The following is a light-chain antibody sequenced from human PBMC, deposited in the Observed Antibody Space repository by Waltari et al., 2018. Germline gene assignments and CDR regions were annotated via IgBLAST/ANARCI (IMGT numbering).Light chain of an antibody. J-gene: IGKJ1*01. CDR2: DAS. Sequence: EIVLTQSPGTLSLSPGERATLSCRASQSVSRSLTWYQQKPGQAPRLLIYDASSRATGIPDRFSGSGSGTDFSLTISRLQPEEFAVYYGQHYVRLPATFGQGTKVEIK. CDR1: QSVSRS. V-gene: IGKV3-20*01. CDR3: QHYVRLPAT.